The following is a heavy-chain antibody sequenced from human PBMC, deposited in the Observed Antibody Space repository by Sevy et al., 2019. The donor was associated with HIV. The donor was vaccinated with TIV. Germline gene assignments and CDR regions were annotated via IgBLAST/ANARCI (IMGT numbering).Heavy chain of an antibody. J-gene: IGHJ4*02. CDR2: ISGSGGST. Sequence: GGSLRLSCAASGFTFSSYAMSWVRQAPGKGLEWVSAISGSGGSTYYADSAKGRFTISRDSSKNTLYLQMNSLRAEDTAVYYCAKDLPYCGGDCYDYFDYWGQGTLVTVSS. V-gene: IGHV3-23*01. D-gene: IGHD2-21*02. CDR3: AKDLPYCGGDCYDYFDY. CDR1: GFTFSSYA.